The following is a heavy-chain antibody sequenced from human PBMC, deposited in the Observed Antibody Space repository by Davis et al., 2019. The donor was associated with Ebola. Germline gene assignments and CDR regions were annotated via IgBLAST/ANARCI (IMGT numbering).Heavy chain of an antibody. Sequence: PSETLSLTCAVSGGSISSSAYSWSWIRQPPGKGLEWIGYIYHSGSTYYNPSLKSRVTISVDRSKNQFSLKLSSVTAADTAVYYCARTNAFDSWGQGTMVTVSP. CDR3: ARTNAFDS. CDR2: IYHSGST. CDR1: GGSISSSAYS. V-gene: IGHV4-30-2*01. D-gene: IGHD4-11*01. J-gene: IGHJ3*01.